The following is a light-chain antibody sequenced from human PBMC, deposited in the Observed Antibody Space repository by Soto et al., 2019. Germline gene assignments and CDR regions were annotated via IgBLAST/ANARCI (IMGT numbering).Light chain of an antibody. CDR3: QQYGNSPRIT. J-gene: IGKJ5*01. CDR2: GAS. V-gene: IGKV3-20*01. CDR1: QSVRSSH. Sequence: EIVLTQSPGTLSSSPGERATLSCRASQSVRSSHLAWYQQTPGQAPRLLMYGASNRATGIPDRFSGSGSGTDFTLTISRLEPEDFAVYYCQQYGNSPRITFGQGTRLEIK.